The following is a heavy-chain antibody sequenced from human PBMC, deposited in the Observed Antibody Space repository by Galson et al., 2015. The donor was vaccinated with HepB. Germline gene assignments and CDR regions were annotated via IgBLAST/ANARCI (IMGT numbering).Heavy chain of an antibody. CDR1: GFTLSSYG. Sequence: SLRLSCAVSGFTLSSYGMHWVRQAPGKGLEWVAVIKYDGNNKYYADSVKGRFTISRDSSKNTLYLQMNSLRGEDTAVYYCVRDLGRVTAIPFHWGQGTLVTVSS. J-gene: IGHJ4*02. V-gene: IGHV3-33*01. D-gene: IGHD2-21*02. CDR2: IKYDGNNK. CDR3: VRDLGRVTAIPFH.